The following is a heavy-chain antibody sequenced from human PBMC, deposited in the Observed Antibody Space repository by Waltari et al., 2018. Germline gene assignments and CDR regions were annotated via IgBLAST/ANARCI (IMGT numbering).Heavy chain of an antibody. D-gene: IGHD6-13*01. Sequence: EVQLVESGGGLVKPGGSLRLSCNASGFDFKNAWLGRVRQAPGKGLEWVGRIKSRGDGGTTDDAALGAGRFFISRNDSEDTLYLQMNSLQTDDTALYFCATGYSSSWDDTFDIWGLGTRVTVSS. V-gene: IGHV3-15*01. CDR1: GFDFKNAW. CDR3: ATGYSSSWDDTFDI. CDR2: IKSRGDGGTT. J-gene: IGHJ3*02.